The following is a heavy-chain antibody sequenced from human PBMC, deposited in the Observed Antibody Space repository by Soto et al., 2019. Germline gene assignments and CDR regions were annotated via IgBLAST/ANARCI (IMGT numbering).Heavy chain of an antibody. CDR1: GFIFSDYA. V-gene: IGHV3-30*03. CDR2: ISLAGTNQ. Sequence: RAGSLSLSCVASGFIFSDYAMHLARQAPGKGLEWVALISLAGTNQYYADSAKGRFTISRDNSKNTLYLQMNSLRPEDTGLYYCARENSRISPRLFQHWGHGTLVTVSS. CDR3: ARENSRISPRLFQH. J-gene: IGHJ1*01. D-gene: IGHD6-6*01.